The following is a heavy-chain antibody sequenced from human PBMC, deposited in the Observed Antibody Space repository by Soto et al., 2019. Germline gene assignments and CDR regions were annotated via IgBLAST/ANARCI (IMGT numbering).Heavy chain of an antibody. D-gene: IGHD1-26*01. CDR2: ISSSSSYI. J-gene: IGHJ6*02. CDR1: GFTFSSYS. Sequence: EVQLVESGGGLVKPGGSLRLSCAASGFTFSSYSMNWVRQAPGKGLEWVSSISSSSSYIYYADSVKGRFTIPRDNAKKSLYLQMNSLRAEDTAVYYCARDLLSSGGGLDVWGQGTTVTVSS. CDR3: ARDLLSSGGGLDV. V-gene: IGHV3-21*01.